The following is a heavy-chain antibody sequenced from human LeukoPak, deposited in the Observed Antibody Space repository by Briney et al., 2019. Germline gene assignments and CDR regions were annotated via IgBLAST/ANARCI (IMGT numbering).Heavy chain of an antibody. V-gene: IGHV4-59*08. J-gene: IGHJ5*02. Sequence: SETLSLTCTVSGGSISSYYWSWIRQPPGKGLEWIGYIYDSGSTKYNPSLKSRVTISVDTSNDQFSLRLSSVTAADAAVYYCARLEGYYGSGSTNWFDPWGQGTLVTVSS. CDR2: IYDSGST. CDR1: GGSISSYY. CDR3: ARLEGYYGSGSTNWFDP. D-gene: IGHD3-10*01.